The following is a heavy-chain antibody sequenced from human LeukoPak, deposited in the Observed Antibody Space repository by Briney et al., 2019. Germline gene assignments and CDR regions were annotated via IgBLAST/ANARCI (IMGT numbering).Heavy chain of an antibody. CDR1: GASISGYY. Sequence: RVSETLSLTCTVSGASISGYYWSWIRHPAGKGLEWIGRIYTSGSTNYHPSRKSRVTMSVDTSKNQFSLKLRSVTAADTAMYYCAREDYGSGIGGSDWFDPWGQGTLVTVSS. J-gene: IGHJ5*02. CDR3: AREDYGSGIGGSDWFDP. CDR2: IYTSGST. V-gene: IGHV4-4*07. D-gene: IGHD3-10*01.